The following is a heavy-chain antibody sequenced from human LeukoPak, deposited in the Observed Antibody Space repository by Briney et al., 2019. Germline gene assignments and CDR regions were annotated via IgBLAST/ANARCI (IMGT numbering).Heavy chain of an antibody. CDR1: GFTFSSYA. CDR3: ARGHYDFWSGYQSYGMDV. D-gene: IGHD3-3*01. V-gene: IGHV3-30-3*01. CDR2: ISYDGSNK. J-gene: IGHJ6*02. Sequence: AGGSLRLSCAASGFTFSSYAMHWVRQAPGKGREWVAVISYDGSNKYYADSVKGRFTISRDNSKNTLYLQMNSLRAEDTAVYYCARGHYDFWSGYQSYGMDVWGQGTTVTVSS.